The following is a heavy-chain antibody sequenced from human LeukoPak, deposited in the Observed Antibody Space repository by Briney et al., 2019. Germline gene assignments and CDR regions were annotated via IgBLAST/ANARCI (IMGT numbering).Heavy chain of an antibody. CDR2: ISYDGSNK. Sequence: GRSLRLSCAASGLTFSSYGMHWVRQAPGKGLEWVAVISYDGSNKYYADSVKGRFTISRDNSKNTLYLQMNSLRAEDTAVYYCAKGPRQLVSWGMDVWGQGTTVTVSS. CDR3: AKGPRQLVSWGMDV. J-gene: IGHJ6*02. D-gene: IGHD6-13*01. CDR1: GLTFSSYG. V-gene: IGHV3-30*18.